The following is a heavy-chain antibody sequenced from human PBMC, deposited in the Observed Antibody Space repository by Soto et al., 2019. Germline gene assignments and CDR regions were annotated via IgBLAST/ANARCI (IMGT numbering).Heavy chain of an antibody. CDR3: ARDGDIRYYYDSSGGYFDY. D-gene: IGHD3-22*01. CDR1: GFTFSSYA. V-gene: IGHV3-30-3*01. CDR2: ISYDGSNK. Sequence: QVQLVESGGGVVQPGRSLRLSCAASGFTFSSYAMHWVRQAPGKGLEWVAVISYDGSNKYYADSVKGRFTISRDNSNNTLYLQMNSLRAEDTAVYYCARDGDIRYYYDSSGGYFDYWGQGTLVTVSS. J-gene: IGHJ4*02.